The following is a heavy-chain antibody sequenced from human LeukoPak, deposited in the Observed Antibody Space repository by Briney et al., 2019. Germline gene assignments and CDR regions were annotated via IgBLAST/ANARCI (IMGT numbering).Heavy chain of an antibody. Sequence: GGSLRLSCAASGFTFSIHGMSWVRQAPGKGLEWVSAIADTTGTTYYADSVRGRFTMSRDNSKNTMSLQMNSLRAEDTAIYFCAKDVRGSYDLGLFDYWGQGTLVTVSS. CDR2: IADTTGTT. CDR1: GFTFSIHG. CDR3: AKDVRGSYDLGLFDY. D-gene: IGHD1-26*01. V-gene: IGHV3-23*01. J-gene: IGHJ4*02.